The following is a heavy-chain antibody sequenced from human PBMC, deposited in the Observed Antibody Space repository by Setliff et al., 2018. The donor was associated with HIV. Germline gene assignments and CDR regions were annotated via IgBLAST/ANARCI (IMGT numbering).Heavy chain of an antibody. D-gene: IGHD2-15*01. Sequence: PSETLSLTCTVSRGSISSGAYYWSWIRQHPERGLEWIGYIYYNGITYYSPSLRSRLTMSIDTSRNEFSLRLSSATAADTAVYYCARGQYCGGGSCYSPSYNWFDPWGQGTLVTVSS. V-gene: IGHV4-31*03. CDR3: ARGQYCGGGSCYSPSYNWFDP. J-gene: IGHJ5*02. CDR2: IYYNGIT. CDR1: RGSISSGAYY.